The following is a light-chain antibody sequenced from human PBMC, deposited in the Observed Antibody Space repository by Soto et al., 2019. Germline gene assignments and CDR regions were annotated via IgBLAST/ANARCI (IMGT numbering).Light chain of an antibody. Sequence: AIQMTQSPSSLSASVGDRVTITCRASQGIRNDLGWYQQKPGKAPKLLIYAASSLQSGVPSRFXGSGSGTDFTLTISSLQPEDFATYYWLQDYNYPRGPFGGGTKVEIK. CDR2: AAS. V-gene: IGKV1-6*01. J-gene: IGKJ4*01. CDR1: QGIRND. CDR3: LQDYNYPRGP.